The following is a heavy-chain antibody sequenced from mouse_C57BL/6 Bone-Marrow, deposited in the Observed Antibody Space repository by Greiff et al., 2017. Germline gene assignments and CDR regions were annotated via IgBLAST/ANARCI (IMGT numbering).Heavy chain of an antibody. J-gene: IGHJ1*03. D-gene: IGHD1-1*02. CDR1: GYTFTTYW. V-gene: IGHV1-69*01. CDR2: IDPSDSYT. Sequence: VKLMEPGAELVMPGASVKLSCKASGYTFTTYWMHWVKQRPGQGLEWIGDIDPSDSYTNYNQKFKGKSTLTVDKSSSTAYMELSRLTSEDSAVYYCARYGWYFDVWGTGTTVTVSS. CDR3: ARYGWYFDV.